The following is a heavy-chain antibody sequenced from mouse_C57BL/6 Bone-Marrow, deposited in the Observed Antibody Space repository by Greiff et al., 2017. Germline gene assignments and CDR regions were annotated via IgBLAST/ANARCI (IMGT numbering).Heavy chain of an antibody. V-gene: IGHV6-6*01. J-gene: IGHJ2*01. CDR3: TGCSTTVVAPSYFDY. D-gene: IGHD1-1*01. Sequence: ESGGGLVQPGGSMKLSCAASGFTFSDAWMDWVRQSPEKGLEWVAEIRNKANNHATYYAESVKGRFTISRDDSKSSVYLQMNSLRAEDTGIYYCTGCSTTVVAPSYFDYWGQGTTLTVSS. CDR1: GFTFSDAW. CDR2: IRNKANNHAT.